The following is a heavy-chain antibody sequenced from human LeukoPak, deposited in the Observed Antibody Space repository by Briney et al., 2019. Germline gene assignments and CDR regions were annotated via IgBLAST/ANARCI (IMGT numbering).Heavy chain of an antibody. J-gene: IGHJ3*02. D-gene: IGHD2-21*02. CDR3: ARDLTYCGGDCYPREAFDI. CDR1: GFTFSTYS. Sequence: GGSLRLSCAASGFTFSTYSMNWVRQAPGKGLEWVSSISTGSSYIYYADSVKGRFTISRDNAKNSLYLQMNSLRAEDTAVCYCARDLTYCGGDCYPREAFDIWGQGTMVTVSS. V-gene: IGHV3-21*01. CDR2: ISTGSSYI.